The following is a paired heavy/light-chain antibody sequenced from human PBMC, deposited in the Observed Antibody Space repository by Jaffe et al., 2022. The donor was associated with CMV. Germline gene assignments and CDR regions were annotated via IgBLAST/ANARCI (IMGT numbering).Heavy chain of an antibody. CDR3: AREEVVGATQQYNSAWFDP. CDR1: GGSISSNNW. D-gene: IGHD2-15*01. Sequence: QVQLQESGPGLVKPSGTLSLTCAVSGGSISSNNWWSWVRQPPGKGLEWIGQIYHSGSTNYNPSLKSRVTISIDESKNQFSLKLSSVTAADTAVYYCAREEVVGATQQYNSAWFDPWGQGTLVTVSS. V-gene: IGHV4-4*02. J-gene: IGHJ5*02. CDR2: IYHSGST.
Light chain of an antibody. CDR2: QDN. V-gene: IGLV3-1*01. J-gene: IGLJ3*02. Sequence: SYELTQPPSVSVSPGQTASITCSGDKLGDKYACWYQQKPGQSPVVVIYQDNKRPSGIPERFSGSNSGNTATMTISGTQAMDEADYYCQAWDSSTVVFGGGTKLTVL. CDR1: KLGDKY. CDR3: QAWDSSTVV.